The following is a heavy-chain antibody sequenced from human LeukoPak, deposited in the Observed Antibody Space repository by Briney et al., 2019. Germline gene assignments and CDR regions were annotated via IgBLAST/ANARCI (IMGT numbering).Heavy chain of an antibody. J-gene: IGHJ3*02. D-gene: IGHD6-19*01. Sequence: GGSLRLSCAASGFTFRNYAMSWVRQAPGKGLEWVSSISETGSNAYYADSVKGRFTISRDNSKNTLYLQMNSLRAEDTAVYYCAKVGGSYDAFDIWGQGTMVTVSS. V-gene: IGHV3-23*01. CDR3: AKVGGSYDAFDI. CDR1: GFTFRNYA. CDR2: ISETGSNA.